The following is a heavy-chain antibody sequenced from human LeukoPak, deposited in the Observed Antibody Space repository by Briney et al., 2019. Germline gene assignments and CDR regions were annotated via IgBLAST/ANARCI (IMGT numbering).Heavy chain of an antibody. CDR2: IYYSGST. CDR3: ATYCSSTSCYTKDN. CDR1: GGSISSSSYY. J-gene: IGHJ4*02. D-gene: IGHD2-2*02. V-gene: IGHV4-39*01. Sequence: SETLSLTCTVSGGSISSSSYYWGWIRQPPGKGLEWIGSIYYSGSTYYNPSLKSRVTISVDMSKNQFSLKLSSVTAADTAVYYCATYCSSTSCYTKDNWGQGTLVTVSS.